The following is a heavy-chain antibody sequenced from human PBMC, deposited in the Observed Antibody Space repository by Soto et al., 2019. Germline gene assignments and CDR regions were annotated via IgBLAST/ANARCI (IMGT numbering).Heavy chain of an antibody. CDR3: AKTLGLGPFGHCTL. Sequence: QEQLVESGGGLVKPGGSLRLSCAASGFTFSDAYMSWIRQAPGKGLEGVSYISHTSHYMKYSDSVEGRFTVSRYNAKNSLYLHMNSLRAEDTAVYYCAKTLGLGPFGHCTLWGRGTLVIVSS. J-gene: IGHJ2*01. V-gene: IGHV3-11*05. CDR1: GFTFSDAY. D-gene: IGHD3-16*01. CDR2: ISHTSHYM.